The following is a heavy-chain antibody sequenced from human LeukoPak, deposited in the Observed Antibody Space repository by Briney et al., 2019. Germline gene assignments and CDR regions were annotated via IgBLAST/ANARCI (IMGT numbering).Heavy chain of an antibody. V-gene: IGHV4-59*08. CDR1: GGSISSFY. CDR2: IYDSGSA. CDR3: ARRRDAFDI. J-gene: IGHJ3*02. Sequence: SETLSLTCTVSGGSISSFYWSWIRQPPGKGLEWIGNIYDSGSANYNPSLNSRVTISVDTSRNQFSLKLSSVTAADTAVYYCARRRDAFDIWGQGTMVTVSS.